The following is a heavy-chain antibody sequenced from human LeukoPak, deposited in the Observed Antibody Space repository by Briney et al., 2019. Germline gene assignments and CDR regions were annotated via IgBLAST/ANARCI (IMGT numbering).Heavy chain of an antibody. CDR1: GFTFSSYG. D-gene: IGHD3-16*01. Sequence: GRSLRLSCAASGFTFSSYGMHWVRQAPGKGLEWVAVISYDGSNKYYADSVKGRFTISRDNSKNTLYLQMNSLRAEDTAVYYCARGGWGYPRYDYWYFDLWGRGTLVTVSS. V-gene: IGHV3-30*03. CDR2: ISYDGSNK. CDR3: ARGGWGYPRYDYWYFDL. J-gene: IGHJ2*01.